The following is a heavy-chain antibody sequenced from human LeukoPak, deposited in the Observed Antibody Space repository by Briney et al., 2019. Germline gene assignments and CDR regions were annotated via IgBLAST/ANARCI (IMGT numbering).Heavy chain of an antibody. V-gene: IGHV3-48*02. Sequence: GGSLRLSCVSTGFTFSDYSMTWVRQAPGKGLEWISYITASSDNINYADSVRGRFTISRDNAKNSLYLQMNSLRDDDTAVYYCARGEHRRAWLIDYWGQGTLVTVSS. CDR2: ITASSDNI. D-gene: IGHD1-1*01. CDR1: GFTFSDYS. J-gene: IGHJ4*02. CDR3: ARGEHRRAWLIDY.